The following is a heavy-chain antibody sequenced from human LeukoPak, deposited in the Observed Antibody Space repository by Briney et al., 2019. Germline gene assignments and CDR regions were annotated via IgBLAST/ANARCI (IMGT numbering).Heavy chain of an antibody. J-gene: IGHJ3*02. D-gene: IGHD6-13*01. CDR1: GASISSYY. CDR2: IDYNGSP. Sequence: SETLSLTCTVSGASISSYYWSWIRQPPGRGLEWIGYIDYNGSPNYNQTLKSRVTMSLGTSENQFSLKLTSVTAEDTAVYYCARCRGYSSSWARTFDIWGQGTMVTVSS. CDR3: ARCRGYSSSWARTFDI. V-gene: IGHV4-59*01.